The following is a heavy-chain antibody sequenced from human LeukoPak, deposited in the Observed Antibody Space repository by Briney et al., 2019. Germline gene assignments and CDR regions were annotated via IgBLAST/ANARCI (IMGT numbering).Heavy chain of an antibody. Sequence: SEPLSLTCTVSGGTISGHYWTWIRQPPVKGLEWIGQIHYSGKADYNPSLRSRINISVDMSKNQMSLKVNSVTAADTAVYYCARFGVDYDMDVWGQGNTVTVS. V-gene: IGHV4-59*11. J-gene: IGHJ6*02. CDR2: IHYSGKA. D-gene: IGHD3-3*01. CDR3: ARFGVDYDMDV. CDR1: GGTISGHY.